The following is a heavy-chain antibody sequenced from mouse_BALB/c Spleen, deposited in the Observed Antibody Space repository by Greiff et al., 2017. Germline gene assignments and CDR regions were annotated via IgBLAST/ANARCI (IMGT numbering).Heavy chain of an antibody. Sequence: VQLQQSGPELEKPGASVKISCKASGYSFTGYNMNWVKQRNGKSLEWIGNIDPYYGGTSYNQKFKGKATLTVDKSSSTAYMQRKSLTSEDSAVYYCARGLRYGAPYAMDYWGQGTSVTVSS. CDR2: IDPYYGGT. V-gene: IGHV1-39*01. J-gene: IGHJ4*01. CDR3: ARGLRYGAPYAMDY. CDR1: GYSFTGYN. D-gene: IGHD1-1*01.